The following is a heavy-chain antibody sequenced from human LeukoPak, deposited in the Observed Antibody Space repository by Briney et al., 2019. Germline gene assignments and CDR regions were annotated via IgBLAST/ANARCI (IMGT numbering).Heavy chain of an antibody. D-gene: IGHD1-26*01. V-gene: IGHV1-46*01. CDR1: GYTFTSYY. CDR2: INPSGGST. J-gene: IGHJ4*02. CDR3: ARDNWELLEVYYFDY. Sequence: GASVKVSCKASGYTFTSYYMHWVRQAPGQGLEWMGIINPSGGSTSYAQKFQGRVTMTRDTSTSTVYMELSSLRSEDTAVYYCARDNWELLEVYYFDYWGQGTLVTVPS.